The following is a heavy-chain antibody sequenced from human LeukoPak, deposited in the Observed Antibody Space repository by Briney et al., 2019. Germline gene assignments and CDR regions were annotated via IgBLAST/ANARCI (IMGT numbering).Heavy chain of an antibody. V-gene: IGHV4-31*11. Sequence: PSETLSLTCAVYGGSFSGYYWSWIRQHPGKGLEWIGYIYYSGSTYYNPSLKSRVTISVDTSKNQFSLKLSSVTAADTAVYYCASSRRGYYYYGMDVWGQGTTVTVSS. CDR3: ASSRRGYYYYGMDV. CDR1: GGSFSGYY. D-gene: IGHD3-16*01. CDR2: IYYSGST. J-gene: IGHJ6*02.